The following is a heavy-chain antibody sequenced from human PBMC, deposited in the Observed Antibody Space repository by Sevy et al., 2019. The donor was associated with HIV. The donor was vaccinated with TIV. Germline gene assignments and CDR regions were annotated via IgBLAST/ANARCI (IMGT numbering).Heavy chain of an antibody. D-gene: IGHD3-22*01. CDR1: GGSISSYY. V-gene: IGHV4-4*07. CDR2: IYISGST. J-gene: IGHJ4*02. CDR3: ASLSSPYDSSGYYYFDY. Sequence: SETLSLTCTVSGGSISSYYWSWIRQPAGKGLEWIGRIYISGSTNYNPSLKSRVTMSVDTSKNQFSLKLSSVTAADTAEYFCASLSSPYDSSGYYYFDYWGQGTLVTVSS.